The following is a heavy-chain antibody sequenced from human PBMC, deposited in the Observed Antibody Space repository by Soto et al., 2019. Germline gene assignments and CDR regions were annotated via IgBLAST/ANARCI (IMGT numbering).Heavy chain of an antibody. J-gene: IGHJ4*02. D-gene: IGHD2-21*01. Sequence: QMQLVESGGGVVQPGRSLRLSCAASGFIFSNYVMYWVRQAPGKGLEWVAFMSYDGTTKYYADSVKGRFTISRDNSKNTLYLQMNNLRPEDTGVYYCAREVLWSRYFDYWGQGTLVTVSS. CDR1: GFIFSNYV. V-gene: IGHV3-30-3*01. CDR3: AREVLWSRYFDY. CDR2: MSYDGTTK.